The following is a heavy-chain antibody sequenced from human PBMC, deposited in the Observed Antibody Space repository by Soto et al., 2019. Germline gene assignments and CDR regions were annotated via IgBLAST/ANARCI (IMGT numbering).Heavy chain of an antibody. Sequence: GASVKVSCKASGGTFSSYTISWVRQAPGKGLEWMGGFDPEDGETIYAQKFQGRVTMTEDTSTDTAYMELSSLRSEDTAVYYCATVQVRETPCSSTSCYVRRSENYFDYWGQGTLVTVSS. D-gene: IGHD2-2*01. CDR1: GGTFSSYT. CDR2: FDPEDGET. CDR3: ATVQVRETPCSSTSCYVRRSENYFDY. V-gene: IGHV1-24*01. J-gene: IGHJ4*02.